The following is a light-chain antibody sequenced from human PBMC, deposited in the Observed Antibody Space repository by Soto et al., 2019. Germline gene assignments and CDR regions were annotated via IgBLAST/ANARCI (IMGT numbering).Light chain of an antibody. Sequence: DIVLTQSPATLSVSPGDRVTLSCRASESLFGFLAWYQQKPGQAPRLLMYGVSTRATGIPARFSGGGSATDFTLTISSLQSEDSAFYFCQSCNDWPFASGLGTRLEI. J-gene: IGKJ2*01. CDR2: GVS. V-gene: IGKV3-15*01. CDR1: ESLFGF. CDR3: QSCNDWPFA.